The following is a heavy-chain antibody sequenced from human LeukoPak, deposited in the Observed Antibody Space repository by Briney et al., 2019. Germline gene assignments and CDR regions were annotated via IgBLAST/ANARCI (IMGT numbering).Heavy chain of an antibody. Sequence: ASGTVSCKASGYTFTGYYIHWVRQAPGQGLEWMGWFNPNSGGTNYAQKFQGRVTMTRDTSISTAYMELSRLRSDDTAVYYCATVTSSSWGNWFDPWGQGTLVTVSS. D-gene: IGHD6-13*01. V-gene: IGHV1-2*02. J-gene: IGHJ5*02. CDR2: FNPNSGGT. CDR3: ATVTSSSWGNWFDP. CDR1: GYTFTGYY.